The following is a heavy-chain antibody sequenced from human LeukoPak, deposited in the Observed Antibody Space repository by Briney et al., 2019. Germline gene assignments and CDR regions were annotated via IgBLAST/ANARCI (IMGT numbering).Heavy chain of an antibody. CDR3: ARGYDSNGYVYYYMDV. J-gene: IGHJ6*03. V-gene: IGHV4-39*07. D-gene: IGHD3-22*01. CDR1: GDSVSSSNYY. CDR2: INHSGGT. Sequence: SETLSLTCTVSGDSVSSSNYYWAWIRQPPGKGLEWIGEINHSGGTNFNPSLKSRVTISVDTSKNQFSLKLSSVTAADTAFYYCARGYDSNGYVYYYMDVWGKGTTVTVSS.